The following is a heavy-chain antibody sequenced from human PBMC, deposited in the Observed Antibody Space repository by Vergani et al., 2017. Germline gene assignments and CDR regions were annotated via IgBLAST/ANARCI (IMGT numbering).Heavy chain of an antibody. CDR3: ARMRIGGRQHWFDP. CDR2: IKQDGSEK. CDR1: GFTFSSYW. D-gene: IGHD1-26*01. J-gene: IGHJ5*02. V-gene: IGHV3-7*01. Sequence: VQLEESGGGVVQPGRSLRLSCAASGFTFSSYWMSWVRQAPGKGLEWVANIKQDGSEKYYVDSVKGRFTISRDNAKNSLYLQMNSLRAEDTAVYYCARMRIGGRQHWFDPWGQGTLVTVSS.